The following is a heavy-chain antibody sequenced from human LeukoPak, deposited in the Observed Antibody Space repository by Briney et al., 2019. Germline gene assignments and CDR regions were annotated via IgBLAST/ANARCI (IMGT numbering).Heavy chain of an antibody. Sequence: GASVKVSCKASGYTFTSYYMHWVRQAPGQGLEWMGIINPSGGSTSYAQKFQGRVTMTRDTSTSTVYMELSSLRSGDTAVYYCARVYGVAGHRDTFYGVDVWGKGTTVTVSS. V-gene: IGHV1-46*01. CDR1: GYTFTSYY. J-gene: IGHJ6*04. CDR3: ARVYGVAGHRDTFYGVDV. CDR2: INPSGGST. D-gene: IGHD6-19*01.